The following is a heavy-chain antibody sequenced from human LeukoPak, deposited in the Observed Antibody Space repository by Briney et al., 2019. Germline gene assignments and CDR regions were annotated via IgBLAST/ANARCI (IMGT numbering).Heavy chain of an antibody. D-gene: IGHD3-10*01. V-gene: IGHV3-53*01. CDR1: GFTVSSNY. CDR2: IYSGGNT. CDR3: ATTRGSSFDY. J-gene: IGHJ4*02. Sequence: GGSLRLSCAASGFTVSSNYMCWVRQAPGKGLEWVSIIYSGGNTYYSDSVKGRFTTSRDNSKNTLYLQMNSLRVEDTAVYYCATTRGSSFDYWGQGTLVTVSS.